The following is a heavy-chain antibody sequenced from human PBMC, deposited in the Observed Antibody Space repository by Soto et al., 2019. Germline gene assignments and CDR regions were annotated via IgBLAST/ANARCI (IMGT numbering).Heavy chain of an antibody. CDR2: IKSKSDGGTT. J-gene: IGHJ4*01. CDR3: TTDSLFTGILVRVDC. V-gene: IGHV3-15*07. Sequence: EVQLVESGGDLVKPVGSLRLSCAASGFTFSSAWINWVRQAPGKGLEWVGRIKSKSDGGTTDFAAPVKGRFAISRDDSRYMVYRQMDSLITEDCGVYFCTTDSLFTGILVRVDCLGHGTLVTFS. CDR1: GFTFSSAW. D-gene: IGHD3-3*01.